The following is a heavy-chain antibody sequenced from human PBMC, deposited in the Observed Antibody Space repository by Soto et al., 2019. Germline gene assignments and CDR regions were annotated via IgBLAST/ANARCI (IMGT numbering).Heavy chain of an antibody. CDR2: ISYDGSNK. CDR1: GFTFSSYG. D-gene: IGHD5-12*01. CDR3: AKDNGSGCDWLRVGDAYDI. Sequence: QVQLVESGGGVVQPGRYLRLSCAASGFTFSSYGMHWVRQAPGKGLEWVAVISYDGSNKYYADSVKCRLTISRDNSKNSLYLQMNSLRGEDTAVYYCAKDNGSGCDWLRVGDAYDIWGQGTMVTVSS. V-gene: IGHV3-30*18. J-gene: IGHJ3*02.